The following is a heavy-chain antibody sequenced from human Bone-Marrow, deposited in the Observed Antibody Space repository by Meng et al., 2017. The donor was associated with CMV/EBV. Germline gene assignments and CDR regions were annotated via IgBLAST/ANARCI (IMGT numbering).Heavy chain of an antibody. Sequence: GSLRLSCTVSGGSVSDDYWSWIRQPPGKGLEWIGYFYYSGNTNYNPSLKSRITISVDTSKNQFSLKLTSVTAADTAVYYCARGEWFGVYFDYWGQGTLVTVSS. CDR1: GGSVSDDY. CDR3: ARGEWFGVYFDY. J-gene: IGHJ4*02. V-gene: IGHV4-59*02. D-gene: IGHD3-10*01. CDR2: FYYSGNT.